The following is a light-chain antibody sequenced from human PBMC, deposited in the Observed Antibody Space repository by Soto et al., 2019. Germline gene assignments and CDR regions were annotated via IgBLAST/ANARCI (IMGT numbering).Light chain of an antibody. CDR2: GAS. CDR3: QQYGSSSPHT. CDR1: QSVSSSY. J-gene: IGKJ2*01. Sequence: EIVLTQSPGTLSLSPGERATLSCRASQSVSSSYLAWYQQKPGQAPRLLLYGASSRATGIPDRFSGSGSGTDFTLTISRLEPEDVAVYYCQQYGSSSPHTFGQGTKLEIK. V-gene: IGKV3-20*01.